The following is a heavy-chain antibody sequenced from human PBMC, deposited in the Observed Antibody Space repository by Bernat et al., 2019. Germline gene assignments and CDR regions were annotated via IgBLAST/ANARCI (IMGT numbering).Heavy chain of an antibody. CDR3: ARDTVGAVGTAFDV. Sequence: QLQLHQSGPQLVKPSGTLSLTCVVSGDSISSSSLWRWLRQPPGKGLEWLAEIYHNGNINYNPSLGSRVTISIDKSKNQISLRLSSVTAADTAVYYCARDTVGAVGTAFDVWGQGTMVTVSS. D-gene: IGHD6-13*01. CDR2: IYHNGNI. V-gene: IGHV4-4*02. J-gene: IGHJ3*01. CDR1: GDSISSSSL.